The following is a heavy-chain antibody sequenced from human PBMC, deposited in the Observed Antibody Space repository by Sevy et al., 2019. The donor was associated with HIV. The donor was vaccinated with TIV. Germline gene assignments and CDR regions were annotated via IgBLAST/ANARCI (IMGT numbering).Heavy chain of an antibody. J-gene: IGHJ6*03. Sequence: ASVKVSCKASGGTFSSYAISWVRQAPGQGLEWMGRIIPIFGTANYAQKFQGRVTITADESTSTAYMELSSLRSEDTAVYYCARGAFPFGGSFYYYMDVWGKGTTVTVSS. CDR1: GGTFSSYA. CDR2: IIPIFGTA. V-gene: IGHV1-69*13. CDR3: ARGAFPFGGSFYYYMDV. D-gene: IGHD3-16*01.